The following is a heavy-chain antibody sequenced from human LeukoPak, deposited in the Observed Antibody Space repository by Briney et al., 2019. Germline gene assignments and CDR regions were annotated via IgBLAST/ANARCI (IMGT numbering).Heavy chain of an antibody. J-gene: IGHJ5*02. CDR1: GFTFSSYE. D-gene: IGHD4-11*01. CDR2: ITSSGNTT. CDR3: ARLRSKYWFDP. V-gene: IGHV3-48*03. Sequence: PGGSLRLSCAASGFTFSSYEMNWVRQAPGKGLEWVSFITSSGNTTYYADSVKGRFTISRDNAKNSLYLQMNSLRADDTAVYYCARLRSKYWFDPWGQGTLVTVSS.